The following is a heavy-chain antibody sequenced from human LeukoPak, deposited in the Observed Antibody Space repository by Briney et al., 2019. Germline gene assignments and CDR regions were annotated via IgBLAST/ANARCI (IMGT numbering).Heavy chain of an antibody. CDR2: IYYSGST. Sequence: SQTLSLTCTVSGGSISSGGYSWSWIRQHPGKGLGWIGYIYYSGSTYYNPSLKSRVTISVDTSKNQFSLKLSSVTAADTAVYYCARQYSSSWYLFDYWGQGTLVTVSS. CDR3: ARQYSSSWYLFDY. V-gene: IGHV4-31*03. J-gene: IGHJ4*02. CDR1: GGSISSGGYS. D-gene: IGHD6-13*01.